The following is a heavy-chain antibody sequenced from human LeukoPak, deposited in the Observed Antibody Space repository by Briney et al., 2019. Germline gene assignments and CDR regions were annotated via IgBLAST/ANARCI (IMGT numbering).Heavy chain of an antibody. J-gene: IGHJ4*02. Sequence: SVKVSFKASGGTFSSYAISWVRQAPGQGLDWMGGIIPIFGTANYAQKFQGRVTITADESTSTAYMELSSLRSEDTAVYYCARMGYSSSWHGDYWGQGTLVTVSS. CDR1: GGTFSSYA. CDR2: IIPIFGTA. D-gene: IGHD6-13*01. CDR3: ARMGYSSSWHGDY. V-gene: IGHV1-69*01.